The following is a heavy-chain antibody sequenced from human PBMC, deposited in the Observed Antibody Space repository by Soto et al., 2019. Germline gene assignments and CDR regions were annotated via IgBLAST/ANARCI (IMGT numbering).Heavy chain of an antibody. CDR2: ILYTGRT. CDR3: ARATGGTGPDY. Sequence: QVQLQESGPGLVKPSETLSLTCTVSGGSINSHYWGWIRQPPGKGLELIGYILYTGRTEYNPSLRSRVPLSLDTSKTQFSLRLPSVTAADTATYYCARATGGTGPDYWGQGTLVTVSS. J-gene: IGHJ4*02. CDR1: GGSINSHY. V-gene: IGHV4-59*11. D-gene: IGHD1-1*01.